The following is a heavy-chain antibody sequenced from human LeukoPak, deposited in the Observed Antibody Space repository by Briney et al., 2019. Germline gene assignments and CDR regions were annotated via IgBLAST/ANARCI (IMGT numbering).Heavy chain of an antibody. CDR3: ARYSSGWSYLEY. V-gene: IGHV4-59*08. CDR1: GGSISNYY. Sequence: SETLSLTCTVSGGSISNYYWNWIRQPPGKGLEWIGYIFYSGSTNCNPSLKSRVTISIDTSKNQFSLKLRSVTAADTAVYYCARYSSGWSYLEYWGQGTLVTVSS. CDR2: IFYSGST. J-gene: IGHJ4*02. D-gene: IGHD6-19*01.